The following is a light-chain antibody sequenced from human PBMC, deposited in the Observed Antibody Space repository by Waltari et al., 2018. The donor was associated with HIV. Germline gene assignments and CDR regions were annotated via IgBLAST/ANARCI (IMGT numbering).Light chain of an antibody. V-gene: IGLV2-8*01. Sequence: QSALTQPPSASGPPGQTVTLSCTRTRRDIASYDFFSSYQLQPDKVPKLIIYEVNKRPSGIPDRFSGSKSDNTASLTVSGLQTDDEAVYYCSSYASNNTFVVFGGGTRLTVL. CDR2: EVN. CDR3: SSYASNNTFVV. CDR1: RRDIASYDF. J-gene: IGLJ2*01.